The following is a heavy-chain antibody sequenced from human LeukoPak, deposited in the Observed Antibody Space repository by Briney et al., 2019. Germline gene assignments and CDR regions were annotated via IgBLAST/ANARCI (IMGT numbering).Heavy chain of an antibody. V-gene: IGHV6-1*01. CDR1: GDSVSSNSAA. CDR3: ARDRGSSWSGVDY. CDR2: TYYKSKWYN. J-gene: IGHJ4*02. Sequence: SQTLSLTCAISGDSVSSNSAAWNWIRQPPSRGLEWLGRTYYKSKWYNDYAVSVKSRIGINPDTSKNQFSLQLNSVTPEDTAVYYCARDRGSSWSGVDYWGQGTLVTVSS. D-gene: IGHD6-13*01.